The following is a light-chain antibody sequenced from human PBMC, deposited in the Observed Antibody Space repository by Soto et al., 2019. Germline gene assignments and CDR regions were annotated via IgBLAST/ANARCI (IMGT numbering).Light chain of an antibody. CDR3: QQYNDRPPIT. Sequence: DIQMTQSPSTLSASVVDRVTITCRASQSISSWLAWYQQKPGKAPKLLIVGSFARATGIPARFSGSGSGSEFTLTISGLQSEDFAVYYCQQYNDRPPITFGQGTRLEIK. CDR2: GSF. V-gene: IGKV1-5*01. J-gene: IGKJ5*01. CDR1: QSISSW.